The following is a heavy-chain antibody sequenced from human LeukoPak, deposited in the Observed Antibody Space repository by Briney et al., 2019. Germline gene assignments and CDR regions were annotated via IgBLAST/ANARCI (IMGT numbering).Heavy chain of an antibody. D-gene: IGHD2-15*01. Sequence: GGSLRLSCAAPGFTFSNYAMKWVRQAPGKALEWVSSITPSGGNTYYADSVKARFTISRDNSKDTLYLQMNSLRAEDSAIYYCAKKYCSGPCSGIPYDSWGQGTLVTVSS. V-gene: IGHV3-23*01. CDR2: ITPSGGNT. J-gene: IGHJ4*02. CDR3: AKKYCSGPCSGIPYDS. CDR1: GFTFSNYA.